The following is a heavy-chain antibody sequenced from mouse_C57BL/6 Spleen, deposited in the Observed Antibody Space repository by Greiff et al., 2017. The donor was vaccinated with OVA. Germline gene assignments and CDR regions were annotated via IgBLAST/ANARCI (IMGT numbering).Heavy chain of an antibody. CDR3: ASPITTVVAPLAY. D-gene: IGHD1-1*01. J-gene: IGHJ3*01. CDR1: GYTFTDYY. Sequence: VQLKQSGPELVKPGASVKISCKASGYTFTDYYMNWVKQSHGKSLEWIGDINPNNGGTSYNQKFKGKATLTVDTSSSPAYMELRILTSDDSAVYNCASPITTVVAPLAYWGQGTLVTVPA. V-gene: IGHV1-26*01. CDR2: INPNNGGT.